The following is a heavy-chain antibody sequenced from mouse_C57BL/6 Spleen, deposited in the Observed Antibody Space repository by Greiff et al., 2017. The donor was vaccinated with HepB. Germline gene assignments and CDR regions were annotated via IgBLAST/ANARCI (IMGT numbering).Heavy chain of an antibody. CDR3: ARRVYDGYYDYAMDY. D-gene: IGHD2-3*01. J-gene: IGHJ4*01. CDR2: IYWDDDK. Sequence: ESGPGILQSSQTLSLTCSFSAFSLSTSGMGVSWIRQPSGKGLEWLAHIYWDDDKRYNPSLKSRLTISKDTSRNQVFLKITSVDTADTATYYCARRVYDGYYDYAMDYWGQGTSVTVSS. CDR1: AFSLSTSGMG. V-gene: IGHV8-12*01.